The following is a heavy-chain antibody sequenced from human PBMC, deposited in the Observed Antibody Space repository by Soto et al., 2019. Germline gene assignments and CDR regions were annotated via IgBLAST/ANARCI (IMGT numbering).Heavy chain of an antibody. J-gene: IGHJ6*02. Sequence: SETLSLTCTVSGGSISSGGYYWSWIRQHPGKGLEWIGYIYYSGSTYYNPSLKSRVTISVDTSKNQFSLKLSSVTAADTAVYYCARMRSHYYYGMDVWGLGTTVTVSS. V-gene: IGHV4-31*03. CDR3: ARMRSHYYYGMDV. CDR2: IYYSGST. CDR1: GGSISSGGYY.